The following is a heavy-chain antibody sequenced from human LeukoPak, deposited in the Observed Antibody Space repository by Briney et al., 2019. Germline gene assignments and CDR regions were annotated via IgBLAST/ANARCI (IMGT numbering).Heavy chain of an antibody. D-gene: IGHD1/OR15-1a*01. CDR3: AAGTVAPGAFDI. CDR1: GGTFSSYA. J-gene: IGHJ3*02. V-gene: IGHV1-24*01. Sequence: ASVKVSCKASGGTFSSYAISWVRQAPGQGLEWMGGFDPEDGETIYAQKFQGRVTMTEDTSTDTAYMELSSLRSEDTAVYYCAAGTVAPGAFDIWGQGTMVTVSS. CDR2: FDPEDGET.